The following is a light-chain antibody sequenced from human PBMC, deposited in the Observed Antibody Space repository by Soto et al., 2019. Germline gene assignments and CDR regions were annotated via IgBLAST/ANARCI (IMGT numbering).Light chain of an antibody. CDR3: QQANSFPPT. J-gene: IGKJ5*01. V-gene: IGKV1D-12*01. CDR1: QGIGSW. CDR2: AAS. Sequence: DKQRTHPPSSASASVGDKVTVTSRASQGIGSWLAWYQQKPGKAPKLLIYAASSLQIGVPARFSGSGSGTDFTLTISRLQPEEFATYYCQQANSFPPTFGQGTRLEI.